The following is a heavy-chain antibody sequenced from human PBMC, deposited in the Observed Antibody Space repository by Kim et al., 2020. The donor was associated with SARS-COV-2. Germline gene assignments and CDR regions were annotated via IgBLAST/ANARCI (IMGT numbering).Heavy chain of an antibody. CDR3: ARRSSRSPDPYWYFDL. Sequence: SRTSRATISVDTSKNQFSRKLSSVTAADTAVYYCARRSSRSPDPYWYFDLWGRGTLVTVSS. D-gene: IGHD6-6*01. V-gene: IGHV4-34*04. J-gene: IGHJ2*01.